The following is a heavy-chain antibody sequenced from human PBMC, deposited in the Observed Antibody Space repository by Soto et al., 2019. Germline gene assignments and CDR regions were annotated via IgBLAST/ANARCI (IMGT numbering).Heavy chain of an antibody. D-gene: IGHD3-22*01. CDR1: GYSFTSYW. J-gene: IGHJ4*02. V-gene: IGHV5-10-1*01. Sequence: GESLKISCKGSGYSFTSYWISWVRQMPGKGLEWMGRIDPSDSYTNYSPSFQGHVTISADKSISTAYLQWSSLKASDTAMYYCARQKSKTYYYDSSGYYFDYWGQGTLVTVSS. CDR2: IDPSDSYT. CDR3: ARQKSKTYYYDSSGYYFDY.